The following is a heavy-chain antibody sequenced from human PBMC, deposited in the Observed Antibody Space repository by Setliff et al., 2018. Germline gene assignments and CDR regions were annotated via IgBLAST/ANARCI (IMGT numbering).Heavy chain of an antibody. CDR2: INHSGST. Sequence: PSETLSLTCAVYGGSFSGYYWSWIRQPPGKGLEWIGEINHSGSTNYNPSLKSRVTISVDTSKNQFSLKLSSVTAADTAVYYCARSPERGGYYYLTLYYWGQGTLVTVSS. CDR3: ARSPERGGYYYLTLYY. D-gene: IGHD3-22*01. J-gene: IGHJ4*02. CDR1: GGSFSGYY. V-gene: IGHV4-34*01.